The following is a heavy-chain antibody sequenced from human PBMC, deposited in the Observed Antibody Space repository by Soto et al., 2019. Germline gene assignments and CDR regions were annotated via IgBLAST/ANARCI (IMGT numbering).Heavy chain of an antibody. V-gene: IGHV4-31*03. J-gene: IGHJ4*02. D-gene: IGHD3-22*01. Sequence: QVQLQESGPGLVKPSQTLSLTCTVSGGSISSGGYYWSWIRQHPGKGLEWIGYIYYSGSSYYNPSLKSRVTISVDTSKNQFSLKLSSVTAADTAVYYCARDPGYYYASSGYRIVYFDYWGQGTLVTVSS. CDR3: ARDPGYYYASSGYRIVYFDY. CDR2: IYYSGSS. CDR1: GGSISSGGYY.